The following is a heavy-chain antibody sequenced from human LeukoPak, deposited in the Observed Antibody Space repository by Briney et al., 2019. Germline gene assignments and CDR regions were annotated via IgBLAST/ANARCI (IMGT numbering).Heavy chain of an antibody. CDR2: INPNSGGT. J-gene: IGHJ6*03. D-gene: IGHD3-10*01. CDR1: GYTFTGYY. V-gene: IGHV1-2*02. Sequence: GASVKVSCKASGYTFTGYYMRWVRQAPGQGLEWMGWINPNSGGTNYAQKFQGRVTMTRDTSISTAYMELSRLRSDDTAVYYCARGQGFGAPIFRPYYYYYMDVWGKGTTVTVSS. CDR3: ARGQGFGAPIFRPYYYYYMDV.